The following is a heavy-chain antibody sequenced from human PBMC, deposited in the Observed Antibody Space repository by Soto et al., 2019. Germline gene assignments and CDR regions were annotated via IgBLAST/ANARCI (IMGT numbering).Heavy chain of an antibody. V-gene: IGHV3-30*18. CDR1: GFTFSRFG. CDR2: ISYDGSNR. D-gene: IGHD1-26*01. Sequence: GGSLRLSCAASGFTFSRFGMHWVRQAPGKGLEWVAVISYDGSNRFYADSVKGRFTISRDNSKNTLYLQMNSLRAEDTAVYYCAKSFKGSKYSGSNTIDYWGQGTLVTVSS. J-gene: IGHJ4*02. CDR3: AKSFKGSKYSGSNTIDY.